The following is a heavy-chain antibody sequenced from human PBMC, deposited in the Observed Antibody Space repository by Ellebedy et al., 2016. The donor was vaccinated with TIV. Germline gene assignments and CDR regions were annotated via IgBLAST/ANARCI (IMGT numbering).Heavy chain of an antibody. CDR3: ARDRYDSSGFYYGYYHGMDV. D-gene: IGHD3-22*01. CDR2: IYYSGST. CDR1: GGSISSYY. Sequence: SETLSLTCTVSGGSISSYYWSWIRQPPGKGLEWIGYIYYSGSTNYNPSLKSRVTISVDKSKNQFSLKLTSVTAADTAVYYCARDRYDSSGFYYGYYHGMDVWGQGTTVTVSS. J-gene: IGHJ6*02. V-gene: IGHV4-59*12.